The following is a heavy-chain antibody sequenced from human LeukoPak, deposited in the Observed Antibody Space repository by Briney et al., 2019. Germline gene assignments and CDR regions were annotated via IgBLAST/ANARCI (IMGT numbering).Heavy chain of an antibody. D-gene: IGHD1-26*01. CDR1: GFTFSSYA. J-gene: IGHJ4*02. CDR2: ISGSGGST. CDR3: AKLGRGSYYSDYFDY. V-gene: IGHV3-23*01. Sequence: GGSLRLSCAASGFTFSSYAMSWVRQAPGKGLEWVSAISGSGGSTYYADSVKGRFTISRDNSKNTLYLQMNSLRAEDTAVYYCAKLGRGSYYSDYFDYWGQGTLVTVPS.